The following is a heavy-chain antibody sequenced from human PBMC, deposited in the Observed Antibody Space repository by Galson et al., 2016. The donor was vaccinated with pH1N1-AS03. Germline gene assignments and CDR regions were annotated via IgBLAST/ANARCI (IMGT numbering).Heavy chain of an antibody. CDR2: MYYSGIT. CDR1: GGSITSYY. V-gene: IGHV4-59*01. Sequence: SETLSLTCIVSGGSITSYYWSWIRQPPGKGLEWIGYMYYSGITNYNPSLKSRVSISVDTSKNQFSLKLSSVTSADTAVYYCATLSGYSCSGGTCYSVGFDYWGQGTLVTVSS. CDR3: ATLSGYSCSGGTCYSVGFDY. D-gene: IGHD2-15*01. J-gene: IGHJ4*02.